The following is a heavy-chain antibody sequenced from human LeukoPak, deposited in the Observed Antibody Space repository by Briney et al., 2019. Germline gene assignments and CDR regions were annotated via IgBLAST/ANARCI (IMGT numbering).Heavy chain of an antibody. V-gene: IGHV1-69*13. D-gene: IGHD5-18*01. Sequence: ASVKVSCKASGGTFSSYAISWVRQAPGQGLEWMGGIIPIFGTANYAQKFQGRVTITADESTSTAYMELSNLRSEDTAVYYCARDWDSYGAFDYWGQGTLVTVSS. CDR1: GGTFSSYA. J-gene: IGHJ4*02. CDR3: ARDWDSYGAFDY. CDR2: IIPIFGTA.